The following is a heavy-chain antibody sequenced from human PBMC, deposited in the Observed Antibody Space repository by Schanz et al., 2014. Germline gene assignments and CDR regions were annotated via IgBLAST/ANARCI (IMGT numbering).Heavy chain of an antibody. D-gene: IGHD2-2*01. CDR1: GYTFINSD. CDR2: MNPKSGNT. J-gene: IGHJ5*02. CDR3: VRAVGPAALHGYWFDP. Sequence: QVQLVQSGAEVKNPGASVKVSCKASGYTFINSDINWVRQAAGQGLEWMGWMNPKSGNTGYAQKLQGRAPMSRTPSISTACMEPSRLRPDDTAIYYCVRAVGPAALHGYWFDPWGQGTLVTVAS. V-gene: IGHV1-8*02.